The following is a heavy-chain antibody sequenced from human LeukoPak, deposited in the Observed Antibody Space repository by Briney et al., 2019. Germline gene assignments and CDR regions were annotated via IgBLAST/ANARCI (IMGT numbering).Heavy chain of an antibody. V-gene: IGHV3-74*01. Sequence: PPGGSLRLSCAASGFTFSGYWMHWVRQAPGKGLVWVSRINSDGRSTSYADSVKGRFTISRDSAKNTLYLQMNSLRAEDTAVYYCVRDGYSYGFMLAFDIWGLGTRVTVSS. CDR1: GFTFSGYW. CDR3: VRDGYSYGFMLAFDI. CDR2: INSDGRST. J-gene: IGHJ3*02. D-gene: IGHD5-18*01.